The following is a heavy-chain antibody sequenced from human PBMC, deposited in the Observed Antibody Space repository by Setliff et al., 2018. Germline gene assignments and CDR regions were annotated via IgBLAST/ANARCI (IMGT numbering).Heavy chain of an antibody. D-gene: IGHD6-13*01. Sequence: SVKVSCKASGYTFAGYYMHWVRQAPGQGLEWMGGTIPMFDRPNYAQKFQGRVAITADESTNTAYIEISSLRYEDTAVYYCARAGSAPARRKGVFEYWGQGTLVTVSS. CDR3: ARAGSAPARRKGVFEY. V-gene: IGHV1-69*13. CDR2: TIPMFDRP. J-gene: IGHJ4*02. CDR1: GYTFAGYY.